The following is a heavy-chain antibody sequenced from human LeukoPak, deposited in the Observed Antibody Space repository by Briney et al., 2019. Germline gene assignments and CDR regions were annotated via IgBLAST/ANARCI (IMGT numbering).Heavy chain of an antibody. CDR1: GFTFSSYG. CDR2: IWYDGSNK. D-gene: IGHD3-22*01. J-gene: IGHJ4*02. Sequence: GGSLRLSCAASGFTFSSYGMHWVRQAPGKGLEWVAVIWYDGSNKYYADSVKGRFTISRDNSKNTLYLQMNSLRAEDTAVYYCARDDLYYYDSSGYSFDYWGQGTLVTVSS. V-gene: IGHV3-33*08. CDR3: ARDDLYYYDSSGYSFDY.